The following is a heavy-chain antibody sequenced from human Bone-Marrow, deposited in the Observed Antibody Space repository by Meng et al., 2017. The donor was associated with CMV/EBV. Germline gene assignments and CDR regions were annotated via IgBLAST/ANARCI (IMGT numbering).Heavy chain of an antibody. CDR3: AKDLEYSSAQGVY. CDR2: IRYDGSNK. Sequence: GESLKIPCAASGFTLSSYSMNWVRQAPGKGLEWVAFIRYDGSNKYYADSVKGRFTISRDNSKNTLYLQMNSLRAEDTAVYYCAKDLEYSSAQGVYWGQGTLVTVSS. CDR1: GFTLSSYS. D-gene: IGHD6-6*01. J-gene: IGHJ4*02. V-gene: IGHV3-30*02.